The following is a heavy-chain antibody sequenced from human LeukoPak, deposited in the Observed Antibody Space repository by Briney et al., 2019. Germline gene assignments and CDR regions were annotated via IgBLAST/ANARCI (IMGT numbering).Heavy chain of an antibody. CDR1: GFTFSSYS. D-gene: IGHD3-10*01. J-gene: IGHJ4*02. V-gene: IGHV3-21*01. CDR3: ARDRTGHYYGSTFDY. CDR2: ISSSSSYI. Sequence: PGGSLRLSCAASGFTFSSYSMNWVRQAPGKGLEWVSSISSSSSYIYYADSVKGRFTISRDNAKNSLYLQMNSLRAEDTAVYYCARDRTGHYYGSTFDYWGQGTLVTVSS.